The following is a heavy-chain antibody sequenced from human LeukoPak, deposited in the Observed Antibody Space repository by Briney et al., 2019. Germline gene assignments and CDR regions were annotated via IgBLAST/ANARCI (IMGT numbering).Heavy chain of an antibody. D-gene: IGHD5-12*01. CDR1: GYTFTSYA. V-gene: IGHV1-3*01. J-gene: IGHJ4*02. CDR2: INAGNGNT. Sequence: ASVKVSCKASGYTFTSYAMHWVRQAPGQRLEWMGWINAGNGNTKYSQKFQGRVTITRDTSASTAYMELSSLRSEDTAVYYCARVRSGYDSPWSFDYWGQGTLVTVSS. CDR3: ARVRSGYDSPWSFDY.